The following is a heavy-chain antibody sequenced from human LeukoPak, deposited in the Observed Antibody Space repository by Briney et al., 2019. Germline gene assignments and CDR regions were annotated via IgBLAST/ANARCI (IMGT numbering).Heavy chain of an antibody. V-gene: IGHV1-46*01. J-gene: IGHJ4*02. CDR1: GYTFTSYY. Sequence: ASVKVSCKASGYTFTSYYMHWVRQAPGQGLEWMGIINPNSGSTTYAQKFQGRVTMTRDTSKNQFSLKLSSVTAADTAVYYCARLSGGSYYDSSGYYYGYYFDYWGQGTLVTVSS. D-gene: IGHD3-22*01. CDR2: INPNSGST. CDR3: ARLSGGSYYDSSGYYYGYYFDY.